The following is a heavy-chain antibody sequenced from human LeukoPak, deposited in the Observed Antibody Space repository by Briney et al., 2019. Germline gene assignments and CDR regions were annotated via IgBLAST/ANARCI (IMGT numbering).Heavy chain of an antibody. J-gene: IGHJ4*02. D-gene: IGHD6-19*01. V-gene: IGHV1-2*02. Sequence: ASVKVSXKASGYTFTGYYMHWVRQAPGQGLEWMGWINPNSGGTNYAQKFQGRVTMTRDTSISTAYMELSRLRSDDTAVYYCARSLAVAGTSDSCTDYWGQGTLVTVSS. CDR2: INPNSGGT. CDR1: GYTFTGYY. CDR3: ARSLAVAGTSDSCTDY.